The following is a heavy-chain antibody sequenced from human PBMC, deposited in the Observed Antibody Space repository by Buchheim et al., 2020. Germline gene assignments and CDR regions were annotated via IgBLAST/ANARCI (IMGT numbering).Heavy chain of an antibody. V-gene: IGHV3-21*01. J-gene: IGHJ6*02. CDR2: ISSSSSYI. CDR1: GFTFSSYS. CDR3: AREGLLSYYYGMDV. D-gene: IGHD2/OR15-2a*01. Sequence: EVQLVESGGGLVKPGGSLRLSCAASGFTFSSYSMNWVRQAPVKGLEWVSSISSSSSYIYYADSVKGRFTISRDNAKNSLFLQMNSLRAEDTAVYYCAREGLLSYYYGMDVWGQGTT.